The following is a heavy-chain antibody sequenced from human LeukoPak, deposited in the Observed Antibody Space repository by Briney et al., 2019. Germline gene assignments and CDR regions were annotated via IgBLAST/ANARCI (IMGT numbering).Heavy chain of an antibody. CDR3: ARSGWPYYFDY. D-gene: IGHD3-22*01. CDR2: IHSDGSST. CDR1: GFTFDDYG. J-gene: IGHJ4*02. V-gene: IGHV3-74*01. Sequence: GGSLRLSCAASGFTFDDYGMSWVRQAPGKGLVWVSRIHSDGSSTSYADSVRGRFTISRDDAKSTLYLQMNSLRAEDTAVYYCARSGWPYYFDYWGQGTLVTVSS.